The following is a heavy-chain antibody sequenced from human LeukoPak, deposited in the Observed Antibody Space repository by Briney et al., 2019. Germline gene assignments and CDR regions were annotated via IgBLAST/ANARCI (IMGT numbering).Heavy chain of an antibody. D-gene: IGHD1-14*01. CDR2: INPNDGST. V-gene: IGHV1-46*01. CDR3: ARSRDLSEPFDY. J-gene: IGHJ4*02. Sequence: ASVKVSCKTSGYTFTDYYIHWVRQAPGQGLEWMGIINPNDGSTNLAQNFQGRVTMTGDTSTSTVYMELSSLRSEDTAVYYCARSRDLSEPFDYWGQGTLVTVSS. CDR1: GYTFTDYY.